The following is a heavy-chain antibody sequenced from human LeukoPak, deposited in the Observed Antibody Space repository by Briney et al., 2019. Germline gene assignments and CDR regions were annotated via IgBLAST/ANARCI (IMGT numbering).Heavy chain of an antibody. CDR1: GVFISSNLW. CDR2: IHHSGST. V-gene: IGHV4-4*02. D-gene: IGHD4-23*01. CDR3: ARQGKDYYYMDV. J-gene: IGHJ6*03. Sequence: SGTQSLICAVSGVFISSNLWWTWVRQTPGDGLGWIAEIHHSGSTYYNPSLKSRVTISVDTSKNQFSLKLNSVTAADTAVYYCARQGKDYYYMDVWGKGTTVTISS.